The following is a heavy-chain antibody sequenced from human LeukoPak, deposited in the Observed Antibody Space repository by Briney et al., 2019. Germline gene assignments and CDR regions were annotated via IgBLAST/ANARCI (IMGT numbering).Heavy chain of an antibody. J-gene: IGHJ4*02. CDR1: GFTFSSYA. Sequence: QPGGSLILSCAASGFTFSSYAMSWVRQAPGKGLEWVSAISGSGGSTYYADSVKGRFTISRDNSKNTLYLQMNSLRAEDTAVYYCAKAEYYYDSSGYYPPDYWGRGTLVTVSS. D-gene: IGHD3-22*01. CDR3: AKAEYYYDSSGYYPPDY. V-gene: IGHV3-23*01. CDR2: ISGSGGST.